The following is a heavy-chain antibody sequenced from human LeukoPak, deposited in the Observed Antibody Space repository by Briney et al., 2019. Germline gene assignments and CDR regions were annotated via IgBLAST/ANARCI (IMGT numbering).Heavy chain of an antibody. CDR3: ARAWLTGTTVNWFDP. V-gene: IGHV1-69*04. CDR1: GGTFSSYA. Sequence: GASVKVSCKASGGTFSSYAISWVRQAPGQGLEWMGRIIPILGIANYAQKFQGRVTITADKSTSTAYMELSSLRSEDTAVYYCARAWLTGTTVNWFDPWGQGTLVTVSS. CDR2: IIPILGIA. D-gene: IGHD1-20*01. J-gene: IGHJ5*02.